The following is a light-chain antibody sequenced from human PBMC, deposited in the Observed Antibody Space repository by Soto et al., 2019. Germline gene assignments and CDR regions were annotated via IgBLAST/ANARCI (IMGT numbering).Light chain of an antibody. CDR1: QSISSW. Sequence: DIQMTQSPSTLSASVGDRVTITCRASQSISSWLAWYQQKPGKAPKLLIYDASSLESGVPSRFSGSGSGTEFSLTISNLQPDDCATYYCQQYENYWTFGQGTRVEIK. CDR2: DAS. V-gene: IGKV1-5*01. J-gene: IGKJ1*01. CDR3: QQYENYWT.